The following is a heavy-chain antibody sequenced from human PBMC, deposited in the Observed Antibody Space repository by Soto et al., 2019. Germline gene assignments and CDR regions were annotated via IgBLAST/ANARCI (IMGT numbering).Heavy chain of an antibody. V-gene: IGHV3-23*01. D-gene: IGHD2-15*01. CDR3: VKAESCSSGGCFAIFDF. Sequence: PGGSLRLSCAASGFAFKNFAVNWVRRAPGRGLEWVSAISAAGGSTYYADSVKGRLTISRDNSMNTLNLDITSLKAEDSAIYYCVKAESCSSGGCFAIFDFWGQGTPVTVSS. J-gene: IGHJ4*02. CDR1: GFAFKNFA. CDR2: ISAAGGST.